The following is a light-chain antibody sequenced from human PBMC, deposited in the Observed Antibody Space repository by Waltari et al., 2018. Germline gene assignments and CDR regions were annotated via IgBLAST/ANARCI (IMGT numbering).Light chain of an antibody. V-gene: IGKV3-11*01. CDR3: QQHSNWPPSLT. CDR1: QSVSSY. J-gene: IGKJ4*01. Sequence: EIVLTQSPAPLTLSPGERATLSCRASQSVSSYFAGYQQKPGQAPRLLIYDAANSAPGIPATFSSSGSGTDFTLTISSLEPDDVAVYYCQQHSNWPPSLTFGGGTKLEIK. CDR2: DAA.